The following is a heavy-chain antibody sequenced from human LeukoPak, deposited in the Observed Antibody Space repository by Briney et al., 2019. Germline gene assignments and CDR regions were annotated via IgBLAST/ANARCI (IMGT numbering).Heavy chain of an antibody. CDR3: ARDIGGWFDP. V-gene: IGHV4-4*07. CDR1: GGSISSYY. J-gene: IGHJ5*02. CDR2: IYTSGST. D-gene: IGHD1-26*01. Sequence: SETLSLTCTVSGGSISSYYWSWIRQPAGKGLKWIGRIYTSGSTNYNPSLKSRVTMSVDTSKNQFSLKLSSVTAADTAVYYCARDIGGWFDPWGQGTLVTVSS.